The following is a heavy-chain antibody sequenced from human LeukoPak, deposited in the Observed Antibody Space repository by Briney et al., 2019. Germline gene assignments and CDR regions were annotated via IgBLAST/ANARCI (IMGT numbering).Heavy chain of an antibody. CDR1: GGTFSSYA. D-gene: IGHD4-23*01. J-gene: IGHJ5*02. CDR2: IIPIFGTA. Sequence: GASVKVSCKASGGTFSSYAISWVRQAPGQGLEWMGGIIPIFGTANYAQKFQGRVTITADESTSTAYMELSSLRSEDTAVYYCAREGATVVTPRWFDPWGQGTLVTVSS. V-gene: IGHV1-69*13. CDR3: AREGATVVTPRWFDP.